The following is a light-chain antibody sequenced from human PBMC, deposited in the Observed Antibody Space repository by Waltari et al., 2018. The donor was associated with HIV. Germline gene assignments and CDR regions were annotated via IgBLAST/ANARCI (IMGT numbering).Light chain of an antibody. J-gene: IGLJ2*01. Sequence: QSVLTQQPSASGTPGQRVTISCSGSSSNIGSNYVYWYQQLPGTTPKLLIYRSNQRPSGVPGRFSGSKSGTPASLAISGLRSEDEADYYCAAWDDSLSGHVVFGGGTKLTVL. V-gene: IGLV1-47*01. CDR1: SSNIGSNY. CDR3: AAWDDSLSGHVV. CDR2: RSN.